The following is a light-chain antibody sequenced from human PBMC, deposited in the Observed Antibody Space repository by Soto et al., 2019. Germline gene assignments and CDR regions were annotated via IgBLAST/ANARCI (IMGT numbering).Light chain of an antibody. Sequence: SYELTQSPSVSVAPGKTARITCGGNNIGTKSVHWYQQKPGQAPVLVMFYDDDRPSDIPERFSGSNSGNTATLTISRVEAGDEADYYCQVWDSSTDQGVFGSGTKLNVL. CDR2: YDD. CDR3: QVWDSSTDQGV. CDR1: NIGTKS. J-gene: IGLJ1*01. V-gene: IGLV3-21*04.